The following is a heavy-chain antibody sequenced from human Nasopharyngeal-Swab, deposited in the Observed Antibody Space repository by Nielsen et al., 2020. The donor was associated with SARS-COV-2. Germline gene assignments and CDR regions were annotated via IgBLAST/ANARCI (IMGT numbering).Heavy chain of an antibody. CDR2: IYYSGST. CDR3: ARNEVYYYYMDV. Sequence: SETLSLTCTVSGYSISSYYWSWIRQPPGKGLEWIGYIYYSGSTNYNPSLKSRVTISVDTSKNQFSLKLSSVTAADTAVYYCARNEVYYYYMDVWGKGTTVTVSS. J-gene: IGHJ6*03. V-gene: IGHV4-59*01. CDR1: GYSISSYY.